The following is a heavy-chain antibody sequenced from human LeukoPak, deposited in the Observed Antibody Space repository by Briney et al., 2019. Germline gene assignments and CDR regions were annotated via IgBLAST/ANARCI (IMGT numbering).Heavy chain of an antibody. CDR3: ARQGCSGGRCYYSDFQH. J-gene: IGHJ1*01. CDR1: GYSFPTYW. V-gene: IGHV5-51*01. CDR2: IYPGDSDT. Sequence: GESLKISCKGSGYSFPTYWIGWVRQMPGKGLEWMGTIYPGDSDTRYSPSFQGQVTMSADKSISTAYLQWSSLKASDTAMYYCARQGCSGGRCYYSDFQHWGQGTLVTVSS. D-gene: IGHD2-15*01.